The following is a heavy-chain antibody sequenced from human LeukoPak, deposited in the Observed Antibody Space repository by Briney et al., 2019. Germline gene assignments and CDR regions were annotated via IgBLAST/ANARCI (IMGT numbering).Heavy chain of an antibody. V-gene: IGHV4-39*01. CDR3: ARPAAAITGTTGWFDP. Sequence: SETLSLTCTVSGGSISSSSYYWGWIRQPPGKGLEWIGSIYYSGSTYYNPSLKSRVTISVDTSKNQFSLKLSSVTAADTAVYYCARPAAAITGTTGWFDPWGQGTLVTVSS. D-gene: IGHD1-7*01. J-gene: IGHJ5*02. CDR2: IYYSGST. CDR1: GGSISSSSYY.